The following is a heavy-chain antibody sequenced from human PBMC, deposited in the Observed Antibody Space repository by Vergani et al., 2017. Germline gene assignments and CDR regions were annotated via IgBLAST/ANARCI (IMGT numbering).Heavy chain of an antibody. V-gene: IGHV3-30*01. D-gene: IGHD6-13*01. CDR1: GFTFSSYA. J-gene: IGHJ5*02. CDR2: ISYDGSNK. CDR3: ARDVGDSSSWYVQNWFDP. Sequence: QVQLVESGGGVVQPGRSLRLSCAASGFTFSSYAMHWVRQAPGKGLEWVAVISYDGSNKYYADSVKGRFTISRDNSKNTLYLQMNSLRAEDTAVYSCARDVGDSSSWYVQNWFDPWGQGTLVTVSS.